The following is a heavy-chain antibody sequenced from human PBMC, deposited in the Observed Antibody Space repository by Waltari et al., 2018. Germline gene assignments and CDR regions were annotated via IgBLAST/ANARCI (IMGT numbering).Heavy chain of an antibody. CDR2: IHTSGST. CDR1: GGSISSYF. CDR3: ARLFDFDV. V-gene: IGHV4-4*07. J-gene: IGHJ6*02. D-gene: IGHD3-9*01. Sequence: QVQLQESGPGLVKPSETLSLTCTVSGGSISSYFWNWIRQPAGKGLDWIGRIHTSGSTNYNPSLKSRVTMSVDTSKNQFSLNLISVTAADTAVYYCARLFDFDVWGQGTAVTVSS.